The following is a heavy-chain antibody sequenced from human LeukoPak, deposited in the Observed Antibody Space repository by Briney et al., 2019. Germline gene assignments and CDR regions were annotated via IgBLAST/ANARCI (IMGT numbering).Heavy chain of an antibody. CDR2: IGSSISYI. Sequence: GGSLRLSCAASEFTFSSYAMNWVRQAPGRGLEWVSFIGSSISYISYADSVKGRFTISRDNAKNSLYLQMNSLRAEDTAVYCCAREGYYSGMDVWGQGTTVTVSS. V-gene: IGHV3-21*01. CDR1: EFTFSSYA. J-gene: IGHJ6*02. CDR3: AREGYYSGMDV.